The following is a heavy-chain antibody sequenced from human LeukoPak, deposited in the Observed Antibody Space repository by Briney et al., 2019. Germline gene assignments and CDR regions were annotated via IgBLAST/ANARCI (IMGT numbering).Heavy chain of an antibody. J-gene: IGHJ4*02. CDR3: AREPDSSGYYYLY. CDR2: INPNSGGT. CDR1: GYTFTGYY. D-gene: IGHD3-22*01. Sequence: GASVKVSCKASGYTFTGYYMHWVRQAPGQGLEWMGWINPNSGGTNYAQKFQGRVTMTTDTSTSTVYMELSSLRSEDTAVYYCAREPDSSGYYYLYWGQGTLVTVSS. V-gene: IGHV1-2*02.